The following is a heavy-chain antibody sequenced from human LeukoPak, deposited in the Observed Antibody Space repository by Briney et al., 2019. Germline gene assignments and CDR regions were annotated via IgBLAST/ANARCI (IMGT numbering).Heavy chain of an antibody. CDR2: INPNSGGT. V-gene: IGHV1-2*02. CDR3: ARVPEYSSGWPHFDY. Sequence: GASVKVSCKASGYTFTGYYMHWVRQAPGQGLEWMGWINPNSGGTNYAQKFQGRVTMTRDTSISTAYMELSRLRSDDTAVYYCARVPEYSSGWPHFDYWGQGTLVTVSS. D-gene: IGHD6-19*01. J-gene: IGHJ4*02. CDR1: GYTFTGYY.